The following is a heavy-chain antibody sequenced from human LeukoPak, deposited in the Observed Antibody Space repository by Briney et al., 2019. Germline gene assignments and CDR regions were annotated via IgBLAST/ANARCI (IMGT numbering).Heavy chain of an antibody. D-gene: IGHD2-8*01. J-gene: IGHJ3*02. CDR3: TTKGRTNGVSGLDAFDI. V-gene: IGHV3-33*01. CDR1: GFTFSSYG. CDR2: IWYDGSNK. Sequence: GRSLRLSCAASGFTFSSYGMHWVRQAPGKGLEWVAVIWYDGSNKYYADSVKGRFTISRDNSKNTLYLQMNSLKTEDTAVYYCTTKGRTNGVSGLDAFDIWGQGTMVTVSS.